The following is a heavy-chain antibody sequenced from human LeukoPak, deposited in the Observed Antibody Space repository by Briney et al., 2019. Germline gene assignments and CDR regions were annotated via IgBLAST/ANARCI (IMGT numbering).Heavy chain of an antibody. J-gene: IGHJ4*02. V-gene: IGHV3-23*01. CDR2: LIGGGGST. CDR3: ARVTPKLYGTYQPFDY. CDR1: GFTFSSYT. Sequence: GGSLRLSCAASGFTFSSYTMCWVRQAPGGGLWWVSVLIGGGGSTYYADSVKGRFTISRENSKNTRNLKTKSLRAQDMALYHWARVTPKLYGTYQPFDYWSQGTLVTVSS. D-gene: IGHD2-2*01.